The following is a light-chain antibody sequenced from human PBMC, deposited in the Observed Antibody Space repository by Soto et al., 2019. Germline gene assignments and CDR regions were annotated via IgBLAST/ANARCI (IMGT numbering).Light chain of an antibody. J-gene: IGKJ1*01. V-gene: IGKV1-6*01. CDR3: LQDYNYPRT. Sequence: AIPMTQSPSSLSASVGDRVTITCRASQGIRNDLGWYQQKPGRAPKLLIYAASSFQSGVPSRFSGSGSCTDFTLTISSLQPEDFATYYCLQDYNYPRTFGQGTKVEIK. CDR2: AAS. CDR1: QGIRND.